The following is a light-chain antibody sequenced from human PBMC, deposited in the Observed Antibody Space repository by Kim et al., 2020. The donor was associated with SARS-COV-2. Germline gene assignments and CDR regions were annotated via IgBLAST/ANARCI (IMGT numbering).Light chain of an antibody. Sequence: GQRVTISCSGSSSNIGINTVNWYQQVPGAAPKLLIYSNNKRPSGVPDRFSGSKSGTSASLAISGLHSEDEADYYCAAWDDSLSGLVFGGGTQLTVL. CDR1: SSNIGINT. CDR3: AAWDDSLSGLV. J-gene: IGLJ3*02. CDR2: SNN. V-gene: IGLV1-44*01.